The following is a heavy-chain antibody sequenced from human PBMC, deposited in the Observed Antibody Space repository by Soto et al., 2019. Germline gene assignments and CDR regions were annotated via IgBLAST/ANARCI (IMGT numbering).Heavy chain of an antibody. V-gene: IGHV3-7*01. Sequence: GGSLRLSCAASGFTFSSYWMSWVRQAPGKGLEWVANIKQDGSEKYYVDSVKGRFTISRDNAKNSLYLQMNSLRAEDTAVYYCARDSDEVLWFGEFLSYMDVWGKGTTVTVSS. CDR1: GFTFSSYW. D-gene: IGHD3-10*01. CDR3: ARDSDEVLWFGEFLSYMDV. CDR2: IKQDGSEK. J-gene: IGHJ6*03.